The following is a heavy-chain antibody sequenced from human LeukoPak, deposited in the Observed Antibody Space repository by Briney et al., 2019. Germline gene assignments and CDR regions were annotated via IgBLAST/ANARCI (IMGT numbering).Heavy chain of an antibody. Sequence: GESLKISCKGSGYSFTSYWIGRGRQMPGKGLEWMGIIYPGDSDTRYSPSFQGQVTISADKSISTAYLQWSSLKASDTAMYYCARHERPRNYVVPMDVWGKGTTVTVSS. V-gene: IGHV5-51*01. J-gene: IGHJ6*03. CDR1: GYSFTSYW. CDR3: ARHERPRNYVVPMDV. CDR2: IYPGDSDT. D-gene: IGHD1-7*01.